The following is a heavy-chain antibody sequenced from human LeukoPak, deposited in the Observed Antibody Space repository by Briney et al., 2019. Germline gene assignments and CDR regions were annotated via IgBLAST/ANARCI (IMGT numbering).Heavy chain of an antibody. CDR1: GYSLGGGFS. Sequence: PSETLSLTCAVSGYSLGGGFSCGWVRQPPGKGLGWIGNMYLTGTIYYNPSLSSRLTISEDTSKSHYSLTVDPVTAADTAVYYCAAGRYSGSVDYWGQGILVTVSS. D-gene: IGHD1-26*01. V-gene: IGHV4-38-2*01. CDR3: AAGRYSGSVDY. CDR2: MYLTGTI. J-gene: IGHJ4*02.